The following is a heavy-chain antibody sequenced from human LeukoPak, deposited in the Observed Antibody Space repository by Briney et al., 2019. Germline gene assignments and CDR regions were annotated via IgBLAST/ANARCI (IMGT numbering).Heavy chain of an antibody. V-gene: IGHV4-59*01. D-gene: IGHD3-10*01. Sequence: SETLSLTCTVSGGSISGYYWSWIRQPPGKGLEWIGYIYYSGSTNYKPSLKSRATISVDTSKNQFSLKLSSVTAADTAVYYCARVEEGYGSGRRENYYYYYMDVWGKGTTVTISS. CDR1: GGSISGYY. J-gene: IGHJ6*03. CDR2: IYYSGST. CDR3: ARVEEGYGSGRRENYYYYYMDV.